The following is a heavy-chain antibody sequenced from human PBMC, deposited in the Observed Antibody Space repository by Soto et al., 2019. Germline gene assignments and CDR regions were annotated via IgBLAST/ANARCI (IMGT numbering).Heavy chain of an antibody. CDR2: ISRGSNTI. D-gene: IGHD3-3*01. J-gene: IGHJ4*02. Sequence: GGSLRLSCAASGLTFSSYSMNWVRQAPGKGLEWVSYISRGSNTIYYADSVKGRFTISRDNAKNSLYLQMNSLRDEDTAVYYCARVRPGFWSGYTNSELDYWGQGTLVTVSS. CDR3: ARVRPGFWSGYTNSELDY. CDR1: GLTFSSYS. V-gene: IGHV3-48*02.